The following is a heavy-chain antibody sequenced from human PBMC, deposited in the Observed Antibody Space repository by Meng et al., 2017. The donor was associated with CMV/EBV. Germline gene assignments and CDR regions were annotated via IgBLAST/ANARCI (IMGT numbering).Heavy chain of an antibody. V-gene: IGHV1-2*02. CDR1: GYTFTGYY. J-gene: IGHJ6*02. Sequence: SVKVSCKASGYTFTGYYMHWVRQAPGQGLEWMGWINPNSGGTNYAQKFQGRVTMTRDTSISTAYMELSRLRSDDTAVYYCARESTYCSSTSCYYYYGMDVWGQGTTVTVSS. CDR3: ARESTYCSSTSCYYYYGMDV. D-gene: IGHD2-2*01. CDR2: INPNSGGT.